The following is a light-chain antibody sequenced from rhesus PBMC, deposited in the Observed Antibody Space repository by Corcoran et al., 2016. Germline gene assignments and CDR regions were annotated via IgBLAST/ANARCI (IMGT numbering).Light chain of an antibody. CDR1: QTLVDSDGYTH. CDR2: LGS. J-gene: IGKJ3*01. Sequence: DIVMTQTPVSLPVTPGEPASISCRSSQTLVDSDGYTHLHWYLQKPGQFPQLLCYLGSNRASGVPDRFRGSGSGTDFNLKISRVAAEDVGVYYCMQTLQIPFTFGPGTKLDI. V-gene: IGKV2-78*01. CDR3: MQTLQIPFT.